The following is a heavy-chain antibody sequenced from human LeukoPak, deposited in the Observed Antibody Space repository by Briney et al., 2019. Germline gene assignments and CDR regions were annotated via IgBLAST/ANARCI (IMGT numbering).Heavy chain of an antibody. CDR1: GFTFSSYW. J-gene: IGHJ4*02. CDR3: ARVLYQYQLLWAPFDY. CDR2: IKQDGSEK. Sequence: QSGGSLRLSCAASGFTFSSYWMSWVRQAPGKGLEWVANIKQDGSEKYYVDSVKGRFTISRDNAKNSLYLQMNSLRAEDTAVYYCARVLYQYQLLWAPFDYWGQGTLVTVSS. D-gene: IGHD2-2*01. V-gene: IGHV3-7*01.